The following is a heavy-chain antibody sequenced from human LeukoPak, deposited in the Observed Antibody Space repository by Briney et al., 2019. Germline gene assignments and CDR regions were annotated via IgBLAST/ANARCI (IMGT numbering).Heavy chain of an antibody. CDR3: AKVDTAMVQYYYYGMDV. D-gene: IGHD5-18*01. CDR1: GFTVSSNY. V-gene: IGHV3-66*01. CDR2: IYSGGST. Sequence: TGGSLRLSCAASGFTVSSNYMSWVRQAPGKGLEWVSVIYSGGSTYYADSVKGRFTISRDNSKNTLYLQVNSLRAEDTAVYYCAKVDTAMVQYYYYGMDVWGQGTTVTVSS. J-gene: IGHJ6*02.